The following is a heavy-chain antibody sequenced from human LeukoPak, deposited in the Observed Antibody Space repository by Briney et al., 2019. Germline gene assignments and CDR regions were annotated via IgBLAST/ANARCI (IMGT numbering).Heavy chain of an antibody. CDR3: AKTYYDDSSGHLGFDY. V-gene: IGHV3-23*01. CDR1: GFTFSSYA. Sequence: GGSLRLSCAASGFTFSSYAMSWVRQAPGKGLEWVSAISGSGGSTYYADSVKGRFTISRDNSKNTLYLQMNSLRAEDTAVYYCAKTYYDDSSGHLGFDYWGQGTLVTVSS. D-gene: IGHD3-22*01. J-gene: IGHJ4*02. CDR2: ISGSGGST.